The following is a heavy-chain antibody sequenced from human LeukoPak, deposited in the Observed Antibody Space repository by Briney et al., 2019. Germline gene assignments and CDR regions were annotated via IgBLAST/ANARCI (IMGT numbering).Heavy chain of an antibody. CDR1: GFTFSSYG. CDR2: ISYDGSNK. J-gene: IGHJ4*02. Sequence: GRSQRLSCAASGFTFSSYGMHWVRQAPGKGLEWVAVISYDGSNKYYADSVKGRFTISRDNSKNTLYLQMNSLRAEDTAVYYCAKDTPPWELRFGFDYWGQGTLVTVSS. D-gene: IGHD1-26*01. CDR3: AKDTPPWELRFGFDY. V-gene: IGHV3-30*18.